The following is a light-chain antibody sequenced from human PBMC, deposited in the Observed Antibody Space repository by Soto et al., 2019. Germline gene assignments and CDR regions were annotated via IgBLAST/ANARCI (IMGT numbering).Light chain of an antibody. CDR1: SGYSNYK. CDR3: GADHGSGSNFVRV. CDR2: VGTGGIVG. Sequence: QSVLTQPPSASASLGASVTLTCTLSSGYSNYKVDWYQQRPGKGPRFVMRVGTGGIVGSKGDGIPDRFSVLGSGLNRYLTIKNIQEEDESDYHCGADHGSGSNFVRVFGTGTKVTAL. J-gene: IGLJ1*01. V-gene: IGLV9-49*01.